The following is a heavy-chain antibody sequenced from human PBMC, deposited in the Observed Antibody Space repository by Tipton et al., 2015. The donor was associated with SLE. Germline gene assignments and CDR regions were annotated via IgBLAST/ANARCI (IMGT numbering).Heavy chain of an antibody. Sequence: SLRLSCVASGFTFSGSEMNWVRLAPGKGLEWVSVIYSGGSTYYADSVKGRFTISRDNSKNTLYLQMNSLRAEDTAVYYCARRLRRGGAFDIWGQGTMVTVSS. D-gene: IGHD4-17*01. CDR3: ARRLRRGGAFDI. V-gene: IGHV3-53*05. J-gene: IGHJ3*02. CDR2: IYSGGST. CDR1: GFTFSGSE.